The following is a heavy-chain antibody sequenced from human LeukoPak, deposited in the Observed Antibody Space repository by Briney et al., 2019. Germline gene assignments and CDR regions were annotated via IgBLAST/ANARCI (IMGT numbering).Heavy chain of an antibody. J-gene: IGHJ4*02. CDR3: AREYSYIDY. CDR2: IKQDGSEK. CDR1: GFTFSSYA. D-gene: IGHD1-1*01. Sequence: GGSLRLSCAASGFTFSSYAMSWVRQAPGKGLEWVANIKQDGSEKYYVDSVKGRFTISRDNAKNSPYLQMNSLRAEDTAVYYCAREYSYIDYWGQGTLVTVSS. V-gene: IGHV3-7*01.